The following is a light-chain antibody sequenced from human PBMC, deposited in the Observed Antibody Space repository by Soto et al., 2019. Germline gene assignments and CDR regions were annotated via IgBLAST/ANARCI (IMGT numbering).Light chain of an antibody. CDR2: FLT. CDR3: SSLITSDTHV. J-gene: IGLJ2*01. CDR1: SSDVGTYNY. V-gene: IGLV2-14*03. Sequence: QSALTQPASVSGSPGQSITIPCTGTSSDVGTYNYVSWYQQHPCKAPKIIIYFLTKRPSGVSDRFSGSKSGNTASLTISGLQAEDEADYYCSSLITSDTHVFGGGTKVTVL.